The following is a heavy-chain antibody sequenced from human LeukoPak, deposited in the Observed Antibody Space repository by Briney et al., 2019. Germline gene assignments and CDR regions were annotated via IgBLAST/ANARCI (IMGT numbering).Heavy chain of an antibody. CDR3: AKARATVTTAPGAY. CDR1: GFTFSSYE. CDR2: ISSSGSTI. V-gene: IGHV3-48*03. Sequence: GGSLRLSCAASGFTFSSYEMNWVRHAPGKGLEWVSYISSSGSTIYYADSVKGRFTISRDNAKNSLYLQMNSLRAEDTAVYYCAKARATVTTAPGAYWGQGTLVTVSS. D-gene: IGHD4-17*01. J-gene: IGHJ4*02.